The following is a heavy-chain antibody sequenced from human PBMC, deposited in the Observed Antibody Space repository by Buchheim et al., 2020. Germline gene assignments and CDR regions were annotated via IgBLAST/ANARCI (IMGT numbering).Heavy chain of an antibody. CDR3: ARASLEQQLGY. Sequence: QVQLQESGPGLVKPSQTLSLTCTVSGASISSGAYYWSWIRQRPGKGLEWIGYTSYSGSTYYHPSLNSRATVSRDTSKNQFSLELNSVSAADTAVYYCARASLEQQLGYWGQGTL. J-gene: IGHJ4*02. V-gene: IGHV4-31*03. CDR1: GASISSGAYY. CDR2: TSYSGST. D-gene: IGHD6-13*01.